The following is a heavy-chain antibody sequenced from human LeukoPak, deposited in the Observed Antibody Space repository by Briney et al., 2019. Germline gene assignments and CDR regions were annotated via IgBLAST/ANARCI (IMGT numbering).Heavy chain of an antibody. CDR3: ARQTSGGYTVFFGKPRGHWFDP. J-gene: IGHJ5*02. D-gene: IGHD3-3*01. Sequence: SVKVSCKASGGTFSSYAISWVRQAPGRGLEWMGGIIPIFGTANYAQKFQGRVTITADESTSTAYMELSSLRSEDTAVYYCARQTSGGYTVFFGKPRGHWFDPWGQGTLVTVSS. V-gene: IGHV1-69*01. CDR1: GGTFSSYA. CDR2: IIPIFGTA.